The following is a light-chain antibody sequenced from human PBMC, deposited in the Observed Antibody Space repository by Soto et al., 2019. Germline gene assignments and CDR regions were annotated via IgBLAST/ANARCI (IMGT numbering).Light chain of an antibody. Sequence: QPVLTQPPSVSGAPGQRVTISCTGSSSNIGAGYDVHWYRQLPGTAPKLLIFGNRRRPSGIPDRFSDSKSGTSASLAITGLQAEDEADYYCQSYDSSLSGWVFGGGTKLTVL. V-gene: IGLV1-40*01. J-gene: IGLJ3*02. CDR2: GNR. CDR1: SSNIGAGYD. CDR3: QSYDSSLSGWV.